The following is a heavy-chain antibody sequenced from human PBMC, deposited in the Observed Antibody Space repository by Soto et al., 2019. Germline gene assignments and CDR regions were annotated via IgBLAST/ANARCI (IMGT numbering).Heavy chain of an antibody. D-gene: IGHD3-3*01. CDR3: ARWSYLDY. V-gene: IGHV3-23*01. Sequence: WGSLRLSCAASGFSFGSYALSWVRQAPGKGLEWVSTISGSDGKTFYADSVKGRFSISRDTSQSALYLQMNSLRADDTAMYYCARWSYLDYWGQGTRVTVSS. CDR2: ISGSDGKT. J-gene: IGHJ4*02. CDR1: GFSFGSYA.